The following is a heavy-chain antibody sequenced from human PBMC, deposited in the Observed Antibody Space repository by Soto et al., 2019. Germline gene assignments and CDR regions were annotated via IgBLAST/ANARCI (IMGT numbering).Heavy chain of an antibody. Sequence: SETLSLTCTVSVGSISSYYWSWIRQPPGKGLEWIGYIYYSGSTNYNPSLKSRVTISVDTSKNQFSLKLSSVTAADTAVYYCARVNSGDFWSGSSPAIFDYCGQGPRGTVSS. CDR1: VGSISSYY. CDR2: IYYSGST. J-gene: IGHJ4*02. V-gene: IGHV4-59*01. D-gene: IGHD3-3*01. CDR3: ARVNSGDFWSGSSPAIFDY.